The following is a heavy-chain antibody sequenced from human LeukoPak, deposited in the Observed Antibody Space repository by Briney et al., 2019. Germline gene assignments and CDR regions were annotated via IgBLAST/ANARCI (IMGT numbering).Heavy chain of an antibody. CDR2: IKQDGSEK. J-gene: IGHJ4*02. D-gene: IGHD3-16*02. Sequence: GGSLRLSCAASGFTFSSYGMHWVRQAPGKGLEWVANIKQDGSEKYYVDSVKGRFTISRDNAKNSLYLQMNSLRAEDTAVYYCARVPEEYVWGSYRHHFDYWGQGTLVTVSS. CDR3: ARVPEEYVWGSYRHHFDY. CDR1: GFTFSSYG. V-gene: IGHV3-7*01.